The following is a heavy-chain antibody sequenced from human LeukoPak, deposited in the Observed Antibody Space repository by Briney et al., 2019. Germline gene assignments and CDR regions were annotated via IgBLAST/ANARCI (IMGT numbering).Heavy chain of an antibody. J-gene: IGHJ2*01. D-gene: IGHD3-3*02. CDR2: IYFPGNHI. V-gene: IGHV3-21*04. CDR1: GFTFSRLS. CDR3: ARDGDHFPWNLDL. Sequence: GGSLRLSCATSGFTFSRLSMRWLPQAPGKGLEWVSAIYFPGNHIYYGDSLKGRFPISRDTPKKTLFLQMNSLRAEDTGVYFCARDGDHFPWNLDLWGRGTLVTVSS.